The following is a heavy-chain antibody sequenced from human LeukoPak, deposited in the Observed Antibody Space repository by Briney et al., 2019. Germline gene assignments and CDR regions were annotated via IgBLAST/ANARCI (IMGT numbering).Heavy chain of an antibody. D-gene: IGHD3-22*01. CDR1: GFTFSNAW. Sequence: GGSLRLSCAASGFTFSNAWMSWVRQAPGKGLEWVGRIKSKTDGGTTDYAAPVKGRFTISRDDSKNTLYLQMNSLKTEDTAVYYCTTGDSSGYYYWSYYFDYWGQGTLV. V-gene: IGHV3-15*01. CDR2: IKSKTDGGTT. CDR3: TTGDSSGYYYWSYYFDY. J-gene: IGHJ4*02.